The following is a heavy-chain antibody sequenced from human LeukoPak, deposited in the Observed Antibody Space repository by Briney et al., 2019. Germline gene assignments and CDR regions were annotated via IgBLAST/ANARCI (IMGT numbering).Heavy chain of an antibody. CDR2: IYYSGST. V-gene: IGHV4-38-2*01. CDR3: ARLNTNGYSTCWYVT. Sequence: LSCAASGFTFSDYYMSWIRQAPGKGLEWIGSIYYSGSTYYNPSLKSRVTISVDTSKNQFSLKLSSVTAADTAVYYCARLNTNGYSTCWYVTWGQGTLVTVSS. CDR1: GFTFSDYY. D-gene: IGHD6-13*01. J-gene: IGHJ5*02.